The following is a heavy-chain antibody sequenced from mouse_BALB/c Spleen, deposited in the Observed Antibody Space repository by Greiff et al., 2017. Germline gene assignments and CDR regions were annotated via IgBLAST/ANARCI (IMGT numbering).Heavy chain of an antibody. J-gene: IGHJ2*01. CDR3: ARKDTTGFDY. Sequence: VQLQQSGPGLVQPSQSLSITCTVSGFSLTSYGVHWVRQSPGKGLEWLGVIWSGGSTDYNAAFISRLSISKDNSKSQVFFKMNSLQANDTAIYYCARKDTTGFDYWGQGTTLTVSS. CDR2: IWSGGST. V-gene: IGHV2-2*02. D-gene: IGHD1-1*01. CDR1: GFSLTSYG.